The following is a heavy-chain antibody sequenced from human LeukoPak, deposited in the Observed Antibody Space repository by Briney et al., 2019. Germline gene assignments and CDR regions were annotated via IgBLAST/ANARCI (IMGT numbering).Heavy chain of an antibody. CDR1: GYSISSGYY. J-gene: IGHJ6*03. CDR2: IYYSGNT. CDR3: ARHKMVRGIGYYYYMDV. Sequence: SETLSLTCTVSGYSISSGYYWGWIRQPPGKGLEWIGSIYYSGNTYYNPSLKSRVTISVDTSKNQFSLKLSSVTAADTAVYYCARHKMVRGIGYYYYMDVWGKGTTVTISS. D-gene: IGHD3-10*01. V-gene: IGHV4-38-2*02.